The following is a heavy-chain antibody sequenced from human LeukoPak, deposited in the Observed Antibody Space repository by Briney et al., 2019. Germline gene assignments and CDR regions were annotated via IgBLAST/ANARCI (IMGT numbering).Heavy chain of an antibody. V-gene: IGHV3-21*01. CDR3: ARATRPDFWSGYYTHDAFDI. CDR2: ISSSSSYI. CDR1: GFTFSSYS. J-gene: IGHJ3*02. D-gene: IGHD3-3*01. Sequence: GGPLRLSCAASGFTFSSYSMNWVRQAPGEGLEWVSSISSSSSYIYYADSVKGRFTISRDNAKNSLYLQMNSLRAEDTAVYYCARATRPDFWSGYYTHDAFDIWGQGTMVTVSS.